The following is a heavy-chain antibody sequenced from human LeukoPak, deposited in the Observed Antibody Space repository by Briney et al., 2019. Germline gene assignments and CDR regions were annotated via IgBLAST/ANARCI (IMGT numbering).Heavy chain of an antibody. V-gene: IGHV1-18*01. Sequence: GASVKVSCKASGYTFTSYGISWVRQAPGQGLEWMGWISPYNGNTNYAQKLQGRVTMTTDTSTSTAYMELRSLSSDDTAVYYCARDLGIQLWFKGSAFDIWGQGTMVTVSS. CDR3: ARDLGIQLWFKGSAFDI. CDR2: ISPYNGNT. J-gene: IGHJ3*02. CDR1: GYTFTSYG. D-gene: IGHD5-18*01.